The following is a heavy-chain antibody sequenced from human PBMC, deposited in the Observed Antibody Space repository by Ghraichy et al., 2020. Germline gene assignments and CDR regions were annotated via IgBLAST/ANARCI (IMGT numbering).Heavy chain of an antibody. CDR1: GFTFDDYA. J-gene: IGHJ3*02. CDR3: AKDNIFQQQLKRGDAFDI. Sequence: GGSLRLSCAASGFTFDDYAMHWVRQAPGKGLEWVSGISWNSGSIGYADSVKGRFTISRDNAKNSLYLQMNSLRAEDTALYYCAKDNIFQQQLKRGDAFDIWGQGTMVTVSS. CDR2: ISWNSGSI. V-gene: IGHV3-9*01. D-gene: IGHD6-13*01.